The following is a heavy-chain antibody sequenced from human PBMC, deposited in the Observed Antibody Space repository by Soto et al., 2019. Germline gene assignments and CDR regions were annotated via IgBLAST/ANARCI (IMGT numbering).Heavy chain of an antibody. Sequence: SETLSLTCAVSGGSISSGGYYWAWIRQSPEKGLEWIASIYYSGSTYYTPSLKSRLTISGDTSKNQFSLKLRSVTVADTAVYYCASEKRTVPGTRGYFDYWGQGTLVTVSS. V-gene: IGHV4-39*01. CDR3: ASEKRTVPGTRGYFDY. J-gene: IGHJ4*02. CDR2: IYYSGST. D-gene: IGHD6-13*01. CDR1: GGSISSGGYY.